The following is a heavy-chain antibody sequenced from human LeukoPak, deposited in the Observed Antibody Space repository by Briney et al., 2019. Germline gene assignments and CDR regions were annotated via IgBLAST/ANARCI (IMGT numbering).Heavy chain of an antibody. J-gene: IGHJ6*02. CDR3: ARYSSGWYDGMDV. CDR2: INTDGSST. V-gene: IGHV3-74*01. D-gene: IGHD6-19*01. Sequence: GGSLRLSCAASGFTFSSYWMVWVRQAPGKGLVWLSRINTDGSSTTYADSVKGRFTISRDNAKNTLYLQMNSLRAEDTAVYYCARYSSGWYDGMDVWGQGTTVTVSS. CDR1: GFTFSSYW.